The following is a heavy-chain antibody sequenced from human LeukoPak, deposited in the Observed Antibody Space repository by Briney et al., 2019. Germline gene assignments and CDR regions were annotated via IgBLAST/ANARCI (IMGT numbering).Heavy chain of an antibody. V-gene: IGHV3-7*01. CDR3: ARDDCSSISCYHNWFDP. J-gene: IGHJ5*02. CDR2: IKQGGSEK. CDR1: GFTFSGYW. Sequence: GGSLRLSCAASGFTFSGYWMSWVRQAPGKGLEWVANIKQGGSEKYYVDSVKGRFTISRDNAKNSLYLQMNSLRAEDTAVYYCARDDCSSISCYHNWFDPWGQGTLVTVSS. D-gene: IGHD2-2*01.